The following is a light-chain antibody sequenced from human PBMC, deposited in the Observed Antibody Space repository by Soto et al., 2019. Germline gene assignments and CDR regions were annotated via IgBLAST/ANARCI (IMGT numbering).Light chain of an antibody. V-gene: IGLV2-14*01. CDR3: SSYTSSSTLV. CDR2: EVS. J-gene: IGLJ3*02. Sequence: QSALTQPASVSGSPGQSITISCTGTSSDVGGYNYVSWYQQHPGKAPKLMIYEVSNRPSGVSNRFAGSKSGNTASLTISGLQAEYEADYYCSSYTSSSTLVFGGGTEVTVL. CDR1: SSDVGGYNY.